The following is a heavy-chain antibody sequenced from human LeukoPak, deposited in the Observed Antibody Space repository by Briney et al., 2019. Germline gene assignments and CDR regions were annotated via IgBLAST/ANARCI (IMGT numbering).Heavy chain of an antibody. CDR1: GGSFSGYY. V-gene: IGHV4-30-4*08. CDR2: IYYSGST. Sequence: KPSETLSLTCAVYGGSFSGYYWSWIRQPPGKGLEWIGYIYYSGSTYYNPSLKSRVTISVGTSKNQFSLKLSSVTAADTAVYYCARALPYSYGPYFDYWGQGTLVTVSS. D-gene: IGHD5-18*01. CDR3: ARALPYSYGPYFDY. J-gene: IGHJ4*02.